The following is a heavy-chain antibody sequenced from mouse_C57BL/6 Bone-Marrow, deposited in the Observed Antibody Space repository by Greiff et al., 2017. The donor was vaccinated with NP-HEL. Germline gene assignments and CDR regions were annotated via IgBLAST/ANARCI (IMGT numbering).Heavy chain of an antibody. Sequence: EVKLQESGGGLVQPGGSLKLSCAASGFTFSDYYMYWVRQTPEKRLEWVAYISNGGGSTYYPDTVKGRFTISRDNAKNTLYLQMSRLKSEDTAMYYCARLYYYGSSYGYFDVWGTGTTVTVSS. J-gene: IGHJ1*03. CDR1: GFTFSDYY. CDR2: ISNGGGST. CDR3: ARLYYYGSSYGYFDV. V-gene: IGHV5-12*01. D-gene: IGHD1-1*01.